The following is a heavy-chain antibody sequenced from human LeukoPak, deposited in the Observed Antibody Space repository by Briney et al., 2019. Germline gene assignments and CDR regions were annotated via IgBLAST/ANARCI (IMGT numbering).Heavy chain of an antibody. CDR1: GFTFSNYA. CDR2: ISGSGDGT. D-gene: IGHD6-13*01. CDR3: AKDGAIAAVGYYYYMDV. V-gene: IGHV3-23*01. J-gene: IGHJ6*03. Sequence: GGSLRLSCAASGFTFSNYAMTWVRQAPGKGLEWVSTISGSGDGTWFADSVKGRFTISRDNSRNTLYLQMNSLRAEDTAVYYCAKDGAIAAVGYYYYMDVWGKGTTVTVSS.